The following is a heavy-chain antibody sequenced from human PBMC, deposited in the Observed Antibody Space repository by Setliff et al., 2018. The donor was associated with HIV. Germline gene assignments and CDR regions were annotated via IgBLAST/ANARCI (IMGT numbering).Heavy chain of an antibody. CDR3: ARAAVAGPWRKLDY. J-gene: IGHJ4*02. CDR1: GYTFSSYG. CDR2: ISAYNGNT. Sequence: ASVKVSCKASGYTFSSYGISWVRQAPGQGVEWMGWISAYNGNTNYAQKLQGRVTMTTDTSTSTAYMEPRSLRSDDTAVYYCARAAVAGPWRKLDYWGQGTLVTVSS. D-gene: IGHD6-19*01. V-gene: IGHV1-18*01.